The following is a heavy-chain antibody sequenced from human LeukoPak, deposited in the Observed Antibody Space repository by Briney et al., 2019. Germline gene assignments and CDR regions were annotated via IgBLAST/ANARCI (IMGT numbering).Heavy chain of an antibody. CDR2: IRYDGRNK. J-gene: IGHJ4*02. D-gene: IGHD3-3*01. V-gene: IGHV3-30*02. CDR1: GFNFSNYG. Sequence: GGPLRLSCVASGFNFSNYGIHWVRQAPGKGLEWVAFIRYDGRNKYYADSVKGRFTISKDNSKNTLYLQMDSLRAEDTAVYYCAKGRITIFGAIKGLDYWGQGTLVTVSS. CDR3: AKGRITIFGAIKGLDY.